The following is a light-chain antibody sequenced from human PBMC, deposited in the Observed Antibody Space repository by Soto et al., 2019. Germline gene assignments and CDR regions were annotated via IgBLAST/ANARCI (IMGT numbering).Light chain of an antibody. J-gene: IGLJ1*01. CDR2: EVN. V-gene: IGLV2-11*01. Sequence: QSALTQPRSVSGSPGQSVTVSCIGTSSDVGDYNSVSWYQQHPGKAPKLMIFEVNKRPSGVSNRFSGSKSGNTASLTISGLKVEDEADYYCCSSGGSPTYVFGTGTKLTVL. CDR3: CSSGGSPTYV. CDR1: SSDVGDYNS.